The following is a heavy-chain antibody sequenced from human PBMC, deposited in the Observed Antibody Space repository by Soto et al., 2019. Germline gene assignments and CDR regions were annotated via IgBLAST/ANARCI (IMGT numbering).Heavy chain of an antibody. CDR2: IYHSGST. V-gene: IGHV4-38-2*01. Sequence: ETLSLTCAVSGYSISSGYYWGWIRQPPGKGLEWIGSIYHSGSTYYNPSLKSRVTISVDTSKNQFSLKLSSVTAADTAVYYCARVIAAADPNWFDPWGQGXLVTVYS. CDR3: ARVIAAADPNWFDP. D-gene: IGHD6-13*01. J-gene: IGHJ5*02. CDR1: GYSISSGYY.